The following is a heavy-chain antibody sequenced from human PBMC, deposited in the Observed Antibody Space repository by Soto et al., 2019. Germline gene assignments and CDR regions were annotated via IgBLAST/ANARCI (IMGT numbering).Heavy chain of an antibody. Sequence: GSGGGLVQPGGSLRLSCAASGFTFSSYAMSWVRQAPGKGLEWVSAISGSGGSTYYADSVKGRFTISRDNSKNTLYLQMNGLRAEDTAVYYCAKGIGYCSGGSCYVHWFDPWGQGTLVTVSS. CDR3: AKGIGYCSGGSCYVHWFDP. CDR1: GFTFSSYA. V-gene: IGHV3-23*01. CDR2: ISGSGGST. J-gene: IGHJ5*02. D-gene: IGHD2-15*01.